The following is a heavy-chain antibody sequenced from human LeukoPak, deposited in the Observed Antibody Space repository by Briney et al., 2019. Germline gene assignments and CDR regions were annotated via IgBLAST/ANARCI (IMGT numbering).Heavy chain of an antibody. V-gene: IGHV4-59*01. D-gene: IGHD3-10*01. J-gene: IGHJ5*02. CDR2: IYYSGST. CDR1: GGSISSYY. Sequence: SETLSLTCTVSGGSISSYYWSWIRQPPGKGLEWIGYIYYSGSTNYNPSLKSRVTISVDTSKNQFSLKLSSVTAADTAVYNCARVEYYYGSGSYYNYWFDPWGQGTLVTVSS. CDR3: ARVEYYYGSGSYYNYWFDP.